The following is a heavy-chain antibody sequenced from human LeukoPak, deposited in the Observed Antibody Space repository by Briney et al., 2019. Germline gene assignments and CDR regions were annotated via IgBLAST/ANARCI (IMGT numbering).Heavy chain of an antibody. J-gene: IGHJ3*02. D-gene: IGHD3-3*01. Sequence: SETLSLTCTVSGGSISSYYWSWIRQPPGKGLEWIGYIYYSGSTNYNPSLKSRVTISVDTSKNQFSLKLSSVTAADTAVYYCARLSNYDFWSGYYWGNDVFDIWGQGTMVTVSS. CDR2: IYYSGST. CDR3: ARLSNYDFWSGYYWGNDVFDI. V-gene: IGHV4-59*08. CDR1: GGSISSYY.